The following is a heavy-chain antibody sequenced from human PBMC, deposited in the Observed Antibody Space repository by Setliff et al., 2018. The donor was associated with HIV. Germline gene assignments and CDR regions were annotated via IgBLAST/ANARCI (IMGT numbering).Heavy chain of an antibody. Sequence: SETLSLTCAVYGGSFSGYYWSWIRQPPGKGLEWIGEVTHSGRTNYDPSLESRVTTSVDTSKKQFSLRLTSVTAADTAVYYCARGVRDNSGWSSYYFDYWGQGTLVTVSS. J-gene: IGHJ4*02. CDR3: ARGVRDNSGWSSYYFDY. CDR2: VTHSGRT. CDR1: GGSFSGYY. V-gene: IGHV4-34*01. D-gene: IGHD6-19*01.